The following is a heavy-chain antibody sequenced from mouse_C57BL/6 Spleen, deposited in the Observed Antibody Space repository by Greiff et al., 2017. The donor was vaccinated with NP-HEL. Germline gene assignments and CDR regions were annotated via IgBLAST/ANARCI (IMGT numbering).Heavy chain of an antibody. CDR2: ISSGGSYT. J-gene: IGHJ2*01. V-gene: IGHV5-6*01. D-gene: IGHD1-1*01. Sequence: EVHLVESGGDLVKPGGSLKLSCAASGFTFSSYGMSWVRLTPDKRLEWVATISSGGSYTYYPDSVKGRFTISRDNAKNTLYLQMSSLKSEDTAMYYCARMGGTVVSNWDRDYFDYWGQGTTLTVSS. CDR1: GFTFSSYG. CDR3: ARMGGTVVSNWDRDYFDY.